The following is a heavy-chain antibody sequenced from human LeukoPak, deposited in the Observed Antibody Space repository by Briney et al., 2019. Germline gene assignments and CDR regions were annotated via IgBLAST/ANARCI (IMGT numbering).Heavy chain of an antibody. J-gene: IGHJ3*02. V-gene: IGHV3-21*01. D-gene: IGHD4-17*01. Sequence: GSLRLSCAASGFTFSSYSMNWVRQAPGKGLEWVSSISSSSSYIYYADSVKGRFTISRDNAKNSLYLQMNSLRAEDTAVYYCARDYSYGDYAFDIWGQGTMVTVSS. CDR1: GFTFSSYS. CDR3: ARDYSYGDYAFDI. CDR2: ISSSSSYI.